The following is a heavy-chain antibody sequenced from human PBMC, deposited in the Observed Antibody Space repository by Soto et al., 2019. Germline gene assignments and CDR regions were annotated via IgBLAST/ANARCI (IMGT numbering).Heavy chain of an antibody. CDR2: IWYDGSNK. J-gene: IGHJ6*02. V-gene: IGHV3-33*01. Sequence: GSLRLSCATSGFTFSNNAMHWVRQAPGKGLEWVAQIWYDGSNKYHADSVKGRFTISRDNSKNTVYLQMNSLRAEDMAVYYCARDGQNQSPYAMDVWGQGTTVTVSS. CDR3: ARDGQNQSPYAMDV. CDR1: GFTFSNNA.